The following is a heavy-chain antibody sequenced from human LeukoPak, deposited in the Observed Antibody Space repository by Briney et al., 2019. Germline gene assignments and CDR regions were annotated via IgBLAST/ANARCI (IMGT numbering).Heavy chain of an antibody. Sequence: ASVTVSCTASGYTFTGYYMNWVRQAPGQGLEWMGWINPNSGGTNYAQKFQGRVTMTRDTSISTAYMELSSLKSQDTAVYYCARVVGSYYGSGSYPYYFDYWGQGTLVTVSS. D-gene: IGHD3-10*01. CDR1: GYTFTGYY. V-gene: IGHV1-2*02. CDR3: ARVVGSYYGSGSYPYYFDY. J-gene: IGHJ4*02. CDR2: INPNSGGT.